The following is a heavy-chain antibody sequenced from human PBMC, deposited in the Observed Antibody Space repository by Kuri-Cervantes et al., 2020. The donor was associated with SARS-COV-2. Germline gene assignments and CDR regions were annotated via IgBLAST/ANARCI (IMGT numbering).Heavy chain of an antibody. V-gene: IGHV1-69*05. CDR2: IIPIFGTA. D-gene: IGHD1-26*01. J-gene: IGHJ4*02. CDR3: ARQGRRGPFFDY. CDR1: GGTFSSYA. Sequence: SVKVSCKASGGTFSSYAISWVRQAPGQGLEWMGGIIPIFGTANYAQKFQGRVTITTDESTSTAYMELSSLRSEDTAVYYCARQGRRGPFFDYWGQGTLVTVSS.